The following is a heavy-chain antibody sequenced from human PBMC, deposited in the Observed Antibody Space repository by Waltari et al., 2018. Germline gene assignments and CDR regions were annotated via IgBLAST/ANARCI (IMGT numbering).Heavy chain of an antibody. J-gene: IGHJ3*02. V-gene: IGHV1-69*05. CDR3: ATRTDPGITMIVVVIYDACDI. CDR1: GGTFSSYA. CDR2: INHILGTA. D-gene: IGHD3-22*01. Sequence: QVQLVQSGAEVKKPGSSVKVSCKASGGTFSSYAISWVRQAPGQGLAWMGGINHILGTANYAQKCQGRGTISTDESTSTAYMELSRLRSEDTAVYYCATRTDPGITMIVVVIYDACDIWGQGTMVTVSS.